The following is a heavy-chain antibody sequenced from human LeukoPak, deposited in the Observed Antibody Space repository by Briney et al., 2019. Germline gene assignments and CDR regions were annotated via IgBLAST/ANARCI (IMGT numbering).Heavy chain of an antibody. Sequence: GASVKVSCKVSGYTFTDYYMHWVQQAPGKGLEWMGLVDPEDGETIYAEKFQGRVTITADTSTDTACMELSSLRSEDTAVYYCATVGYSGSYPDQDWFDPWGQGTLVTVSS. CDR3: ATVGYSGSYPDQDWFDP. CDR2: VDPEDGET. D-gene: IGHD1-26*01. V-gene: IGHV1-69-2*01. J-gene: IGHJ5*02. CDR1: GYTFTDYY.